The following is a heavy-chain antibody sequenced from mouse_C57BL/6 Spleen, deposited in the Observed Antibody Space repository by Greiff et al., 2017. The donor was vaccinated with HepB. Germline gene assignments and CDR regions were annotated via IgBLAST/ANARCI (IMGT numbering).Heavy chain of an antibody. CDR3: ARNTDFDY. V-gene: IGHV1-69*01. J-gene: IGHJ2*01. CDR1: GYTFTSYW. Sequence: VQLQQPGAELVMPGASVKLSCKASGYTFTSYWMHWVKQRPGQGLEWIGEIDPSDSYTSYNQKFKGKSTLTVDKSSSTAYMQLSSLTSEDSAVYYCARNTDFDYWGQGTTLTVSS. CDR2: IDPSDSYT.